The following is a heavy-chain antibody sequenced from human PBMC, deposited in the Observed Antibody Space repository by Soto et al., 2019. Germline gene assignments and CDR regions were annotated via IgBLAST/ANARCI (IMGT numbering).Heavy chain of an antibody. J-gene: IGHJ6*02. V-gene: IGHV3-23*01. D-gene: IGHD2-8*01. Sequence: GGSLRLSCAASGFTFSSYAMSWVRQAPGKGLEWVSAISGSGGSTYYADSVKGRFTISRVNSKNTLYLQMNSLRAEDTAVYYCAKAHCTNGVCYTPYYYYGMDVWGQGTTVTVSS. CDR2: ISGSGGST. CDR1: GFTFSSYA. CDR3: AKAHCTNGVCYTPYYYYGMDV.